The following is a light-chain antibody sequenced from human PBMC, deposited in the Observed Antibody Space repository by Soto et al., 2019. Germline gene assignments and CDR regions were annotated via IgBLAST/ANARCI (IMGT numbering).Light chain of an antibody. V-gene: IGKV1-5*01. CDR3: QQYNGYSRT. CDR2: DAS. J-gene: IGKJ1*01. CDR1: QRISDS. Sequence: DIQMTQSPSTLSASVGDRVTITCRASQRISDSLAWYQQKPGKAPDLLISDASSLERGVPSRFSGSGSGTEFTLTISSMQPDDFSTYYCQQYNGYSRTFGRGTKVEIK.